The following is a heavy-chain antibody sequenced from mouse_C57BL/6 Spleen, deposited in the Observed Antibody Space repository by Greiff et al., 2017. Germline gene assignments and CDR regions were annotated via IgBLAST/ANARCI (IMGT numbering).Heavy chain of an antibody. CDR2: IDPSDSET. J-gene: IGHJ4*01. V-gene: IGHV1-52*01. CDR3: ARGLHYYAMDY. D-gene: IGHD2-10*01. CDR1: GYTFTSYW. Sequence: QVQLQQPGAELVRPGSSVKLSCKASGYTFTSYWMHWVKQRPIQGLEWIGNIDPSDSETHYNQKFKDKATLTVDKSSSTAYMQLRSLTSEDSAVCYCARGLHYYAMDYWGQGTSVTVSS.